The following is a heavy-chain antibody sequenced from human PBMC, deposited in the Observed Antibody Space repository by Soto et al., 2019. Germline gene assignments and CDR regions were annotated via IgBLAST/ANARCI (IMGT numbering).Heavy chain of an antibody. CDR1: GFTFSSYA. Sequence: EVQLLESGGGLVQPGGSLRLSCAASGFTFSSYAMSWVRQAPGKGLEWVSAISGSGGSIYYADSVKGRFTISRDNSKNTLYLQMNSLRAEDTAVYYCAKVFLLLWFGSGSPYYFDYWGQGTLVTVSS. V-gene: IGHV3-23*01. D-gene: IGHD3-10*01. J-gene: IGHJ4*02. CDR2: ISGSGGSI. CDR3: AKVFLLLWFGSGSPYYFDY.